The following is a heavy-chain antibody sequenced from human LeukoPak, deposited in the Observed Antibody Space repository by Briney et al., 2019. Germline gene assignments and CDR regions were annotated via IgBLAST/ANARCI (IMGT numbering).Heavy chain of an antibody. J-gene: IGHJ4*02. CDR1: GFTFSNHW. CDR2: IKQDGSEK. Sequence: GGSLRLSCSASGFTFSNHWMSWVRQAPGKGLEWVANIKQDGSEKCYVDSVKGRFTISRDNAKNSLYLQMNSLRAEDTAVYYCARENIAVAGYFDYWGQGTLVTVSS. CDR3: ARENIAVAGYFDY. V-gene: IGHV3-7*01. D-gene: IGHD6-19*01.